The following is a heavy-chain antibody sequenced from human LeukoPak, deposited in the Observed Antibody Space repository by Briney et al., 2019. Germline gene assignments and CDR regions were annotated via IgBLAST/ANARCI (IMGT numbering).Heavy chain of an antibody. CDR3: ARRHQLLSTQYYFDY. V-gene: IGHV4-34*01. CDR1: GGSFSGYY. J-gene: IGHJ4*02. Sequence: SETLSLTCAVYGGSFSGYYWSWIRQPPGKGLEWIGEINHSGSTNYNPSLKSRVTISVDTSKNQFSLKLSSVTAADTAVYYCARRHQLLSTQYYFDYWGQGTLVTVSS. CDR2: INHSGST. D-gene: IGHD2-2*01.